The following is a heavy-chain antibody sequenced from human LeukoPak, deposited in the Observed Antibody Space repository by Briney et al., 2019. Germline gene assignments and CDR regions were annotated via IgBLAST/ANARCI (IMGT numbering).Heavy chain of an antibody. CDR3: ARGRGLDV. CDR1: GFIVSANY. Sequence: GGSLRLSCEASGFIVSANYMSWVRQTPGKGLEWVSIFYSGGATFYVDSVKGRFTISRDNSKNMLYLQMNSLRAEDTAVYYCARGRGLDVWGQGTTVTVSS. CDR2: FYSGGAT. J-gene: IGHJ6*02. V-gene: IGHV3-53*01. D-gene: IGHD2-15*01.